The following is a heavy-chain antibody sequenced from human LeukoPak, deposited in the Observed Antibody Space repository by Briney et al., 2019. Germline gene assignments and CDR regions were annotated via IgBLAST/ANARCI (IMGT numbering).Heavy chain of an antibody. CDR3: SRHVVTLVRGVNNRKEDWFDP. CDR2: INPDSAGT. CDR1: AYSFNTYY. D-gene: IGHD3-10*01. Sequence: ASVKVSCKASAYSFNTYYMNWVRQAPGQGLEWLGWINPDSAGTNYAQKFLGRVTMTRDKANSTAYLELSGLRSDDTAVYYCSRHVVTLVRGVNNRKEDWFDPWGQGTLVSVSS. J-gene: IGHJ5*02. V-gene: IGHV1-2*02.